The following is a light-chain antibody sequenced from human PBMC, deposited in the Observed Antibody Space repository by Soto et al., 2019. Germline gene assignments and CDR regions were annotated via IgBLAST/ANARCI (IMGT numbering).Light chain of an antibody. CDR3: QHYNSYPEA. Sequence: DIEMNQSPSTLSVSLGDRVTITFPASQTISSWLAWYQKKKGKAPKLLIYKASTLKSGVPSRLRGSGYGTELTITISSMQPDDFATYYCQHYNSYPEAFGQGTKVDIK. CDR1: QTISSW. V-gene: IGKV1-5*03. CDR2: KAS. J-gene: IGKJ1*01.